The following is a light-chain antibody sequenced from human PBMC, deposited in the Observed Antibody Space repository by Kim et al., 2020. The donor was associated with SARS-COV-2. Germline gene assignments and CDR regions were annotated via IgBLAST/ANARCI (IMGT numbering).Light chain of an antibody. CDR2: RNN. Sequence: ELTQPPSASGTPGQTVTISCSGSSSNVGSNFVYWYQQFPGTAPKLLIYRNNQRPSGVPDRFSGSKSGSSASLAISGLRSDDEADYYCATWDDSLSGVFGGGTQLTVL. V-gene: IGLV1-47*01. CDR3: ATWDDSLSGV. CDR1: SSNVGSNF. J-gene: IGLJ3*02.